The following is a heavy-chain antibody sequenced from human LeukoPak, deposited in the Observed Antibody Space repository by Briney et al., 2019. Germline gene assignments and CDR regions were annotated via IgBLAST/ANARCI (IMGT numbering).Heavy chain of an antibody. D-gene: IGHD6-6*01. J-gene: IGHJ4*02. CDR1: GYSFTSYW. CDR2: IYPGDSDT. Sequence: GESLKISCKGSGYSFTSYWIGWVCQMPGKGLEWMGIIYPGDSDTRYSPSFQGQVTISADKSISTAYLQWSSLEASDTAMYYCARRPRGDGYSSSSGVDYWGQGTLVTVSS. CDR3: ARRPRGDGYSSSSGVDY. V-gene: IGHV5-51*01.